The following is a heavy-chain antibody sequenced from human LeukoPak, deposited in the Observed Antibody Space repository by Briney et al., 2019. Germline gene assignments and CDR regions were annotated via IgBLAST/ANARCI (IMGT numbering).Heavy chain of an antibody. CDR3: ARTAMVRGVIISPFDY. Sequence: ASVKVSCKASGYTFTSYDINWVRQATGQGLEWMGWINPNNGNTDYAQKFQGRITITRNTSISTAYMELRSLRSEDTAVYYCARTAMVRGVIISPFDYWGQGTLVTVSS. CDR1: GYTFTSYD. J-gene: IGHJ4*02. CDR2: INPNNGNT. V-gene: IGHV1-8*03. D-gene: IGHD3-10*01.